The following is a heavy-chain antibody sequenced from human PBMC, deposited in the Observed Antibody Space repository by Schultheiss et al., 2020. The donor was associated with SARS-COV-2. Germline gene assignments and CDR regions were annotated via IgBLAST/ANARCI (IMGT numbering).Heavy chain of an antibody. D-gene: IGHD4-17*01. Sequence: GGSLRLSCAPSGFTFSSYEMNWVRQAPGKGLEWVSYISSSGSTIYYADSVKGRFTISRDNSKNTLYLQMSSLRAEDTAVYYCARLLDYGDFSDYWGQGALVTVSS. CDR2: ISSSGSTI. J-gene: IGHJ4*02. CDR1: GFTFSSYE. V-gene: IGHV3-48*03. CDR3: ARLLDYGDFSDY.